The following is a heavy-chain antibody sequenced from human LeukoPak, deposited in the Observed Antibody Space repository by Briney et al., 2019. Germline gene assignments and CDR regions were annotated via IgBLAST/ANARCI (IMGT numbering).Heavy chain of an antibody. CDR1: GISVSNYG. CDR2: ISDRGGST. D-gene: IGHD3-10*01. CDR3: AKRGVVIQVFLIGFHKEAYYFDS. V-gene: IGHV3-23*01. J-gene: IGHJ4*02. Sequence: GGSLRLSCAVTGISVSNYGMSWVRQAPGKGLEWVAGISDRGGSTNYAESVKGRFTISRDNPKNTLYLQMSSLRAEDTAVYLCAKRGVVIQVFLIGFHKEAYYFDSWGQGALVTVSS.